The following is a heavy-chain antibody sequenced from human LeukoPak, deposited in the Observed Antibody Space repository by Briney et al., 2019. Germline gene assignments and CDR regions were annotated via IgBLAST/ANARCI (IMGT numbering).Heavy chain of an antibody. CDR2: ISSSSSTI. CDR3: ARDSSGSEPNAFDI. Sequence: GGSLRLSCAASGFTFSSYSMNWVRQAPGKGLEWVSYISSSSSTIYYADSVKGRFTISRDNAKNSLYLQMNSLRAEDTAVYYCARDSSGSEPNAFDIWGQGTMVTVSS. V-gene: IGHV3-48*04. D-gene: IGHD3-10*01. CDR1: GFTFSSYS. J-gene: IGHJ3*02.